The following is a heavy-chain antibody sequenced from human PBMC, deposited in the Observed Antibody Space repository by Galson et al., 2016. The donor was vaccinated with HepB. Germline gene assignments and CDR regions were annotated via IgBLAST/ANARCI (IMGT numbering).Heavy chain of an antibody. V-gene: IGHV1-3*01. CDR1: GYLFISYA. J-gene: IGHJ5*02. CDR3: VVLGAPIP. CDR2: INAGNGNT. D-gene: IGHD1-26*01. Sequence: SVKVSCKASGYLFISYAMNWVRQAPGQSLEWMGWINAGNGNTRYSQHFHDRVTITRDTSASTAYMELSSLRFEDTAVYYCVVLGAPIPWGQGTLVTVSS.